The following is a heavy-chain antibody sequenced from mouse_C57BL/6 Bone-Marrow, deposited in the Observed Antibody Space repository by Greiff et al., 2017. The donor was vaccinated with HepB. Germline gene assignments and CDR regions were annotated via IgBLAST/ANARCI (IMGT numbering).Heavy chain of an antibody. Sequence: QVQLQQSGAELVRPGASVKLSCKASGYTFTDYYINWVKQRPGQGLEWIARIYPGSGNTYYNEKFQGKATLTAEKSSSTAYMQLSSRTSEDSAVYCCARGYSNYVDFDYWGQGTTLTVSS. CDR3: ARGYSNYVDFDY. V-gene: IGHV1-76*01. CDR2: IYPGSGNT. D-gene: IGHD2-5*01. CDR1: GYTFTDYY. J-gene: IGHJ2*01.